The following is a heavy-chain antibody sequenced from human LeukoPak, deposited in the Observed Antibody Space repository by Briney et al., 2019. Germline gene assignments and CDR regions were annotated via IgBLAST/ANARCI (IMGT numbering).Heavy chain of an antibody. CDR1: GFTFSSYG. CDR2: ISYDGSNK. D-gene: IGHD4-17*01. Sequence: GGSLRLSCAASGFTFSSYGMHWVRQAPGKGLEWVAVISYDGSNKYYADSVKGRFTISRDNSKNTLYLQMNSLRAEDTAVYYCSYGDYGDWGQGTLVAVSS. V-gene: IGHV3-30*03. CDR3: SYGDYGD. J-gene: IGHJ4*02.